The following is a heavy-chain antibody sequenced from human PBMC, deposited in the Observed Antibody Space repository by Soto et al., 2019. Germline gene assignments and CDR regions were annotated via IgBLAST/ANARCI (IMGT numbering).Heavy chain of an antibody. CDR3: ARHVLVVAATRSYYYYYMDV. D-gene: IGHD2-15*01. CDR2: IYYSGST. J-gene: IGHJ6*03. V-gene: IGHV4-59*08. CDR1: GGSISSYY. Sequence: SETLSLTCTVSGGSISSYYWSWIRQPPGKGLKWIGYIYYSGSTNYNPSLKSRVTISVDTSKNQFSLKLSSVTAADTAVYYCARHVLVVAATRSYYYYYMDVWGKGTTVTVSS.